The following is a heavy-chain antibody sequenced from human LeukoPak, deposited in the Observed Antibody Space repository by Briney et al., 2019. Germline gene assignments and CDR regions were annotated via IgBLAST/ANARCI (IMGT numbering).Heavy chain of an antibody. CDR2: ISSGSTTI. J-gene: IGHJ2*01. CDR3: ARELVSLGTGYFDL. Sequence: PGGSLRLSCATSGFTLSSYSMNWVRQAPGKGLEWVSYISSGSTTIYYADSVKGRFTISRDNAKNTLHLQMDSLRAEDTAIYYCARELVSLGTGYFDLWGRGTLVTVSS. CDR1: GFTLSSYS. V-gene: IGHV3-48*01. D-gene: IGHD7-27*01.